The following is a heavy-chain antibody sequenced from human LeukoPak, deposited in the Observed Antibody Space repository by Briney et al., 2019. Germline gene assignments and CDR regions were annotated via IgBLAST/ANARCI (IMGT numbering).Heavy chain of an antibody. CDR2: INHSGST. D-gene: IGHD2/OR15-2a*01. Sequence: SETLSLTCAVYGGSFSGYDWSWIRQPPGKGLEWVGEINHSGSTNYNPSLKSRGTTSVDTSKNQFSLQLSSVTAADTAVYYCARETDSTRSDYWGQGTLVTVSS. V-gene: IGHV4-34*01. CDR3: ARETDSTRSDY. CDR1: GGSFSGYD. J-gene: IGHJ4*02.